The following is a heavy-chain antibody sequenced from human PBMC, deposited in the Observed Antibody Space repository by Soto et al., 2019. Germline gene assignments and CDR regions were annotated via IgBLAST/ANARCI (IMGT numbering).Heavy chain of an antibody. D-gene: IGHD5-18*01. CDR2: IIPILGIA. CDR1: GDTFSSYT. J-gene: IGHJ4*02. CDR3: AKVGSYGYGSNSDVEY. V-gene: IGHV1-69*02. Sequence: GASVKITCKASGDTFSSYTISWVRQAPGQGLEWMGRIIPILGIANYAQKFQGRFTISRDSSKNTLYLDVSSLRLEDTAVYYCAKVGSYGYGSNSDVEYWGQGTIVTVSS.